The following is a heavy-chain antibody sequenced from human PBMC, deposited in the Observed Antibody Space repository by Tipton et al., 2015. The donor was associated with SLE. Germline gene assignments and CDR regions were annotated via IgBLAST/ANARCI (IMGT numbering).Heavy chain of an antibody. Sequence: SLRLSCAASGFTLSTYDMLWVRQGTGKGLEWVSVIGIAGDTYYPDSVKGRFTISRENGKNSLHLQMNRLRAGDTAVYYCVRGQSATGEFDSWGQGTQVTVSS. J-gene: IGHJ4*02. CDR3: VRGQSATGEFDS. D-gene: IGHD3-16*01. V-gene: IGHV3-13*01. CDR2: IGIAGDT. CDR1: GFTLSTYD.